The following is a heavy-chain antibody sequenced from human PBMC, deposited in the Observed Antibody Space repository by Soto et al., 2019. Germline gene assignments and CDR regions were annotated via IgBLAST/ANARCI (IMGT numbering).Heavy chain of an antibody. V-gene: IGHV3-9*01. D-gene: IGHD4-17*01. J-gene: IGHJ4*02. CDR3: AKGNNPYGDYTGADFDY. CDR2: ISWNSGSI. CDR1: GFTFDDYA. Sequence: GGSLRLSCAASGFTFDDYAMHWVRQAPGKGLEWVSGISWNSGSIGYADSVKGRFTISRDNAKNSLYLQMNSLRAEDTALYYCAKGNNPYGDYTGADFDYWGQGTLVTVSS.